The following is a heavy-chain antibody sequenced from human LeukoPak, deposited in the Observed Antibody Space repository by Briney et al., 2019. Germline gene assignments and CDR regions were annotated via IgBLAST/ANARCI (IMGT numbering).Heavy chain of an antibody. D-gene: IGHD1-26*01. V-gene: IGHV3-33*01. Sequence: GRSLRLSCAASGFTFSSYGMHWVRQAPGKGLEWVAVIWYDGSNKYYADSVKGRFTISRDNSKNTLYLQMNSVRAEDTAVYYCAREGSYYYYYGMDVWGQGTTVTVSS. J-gene: IGHJ6*02. CDR2: IWYDGSNK. CDR3: AREGSYYYYYGMDV. CDR1: GFTFSSYG.